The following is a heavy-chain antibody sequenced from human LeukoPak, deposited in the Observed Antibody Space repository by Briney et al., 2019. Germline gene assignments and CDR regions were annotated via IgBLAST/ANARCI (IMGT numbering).Heavy chain of an antibody. Sequence: PGRSLRLSCTASGFTFGDYAMSWVRQAPGKGLEWVSGVIGSGDNTYYADSVKGRFTISRDNSKNTLHLQMSSLRAEDTAVYYCAKDLRDTLEEFDSWGQGTLVTVSS. V-gene: IGHV3-23*01. CDR1: GFTFGDYA. CDR2: VIGSGDNT. J-gene: IGHJ4*02. D-gene: IGHD5-18*01. CDR3: AKDLRDTLEEFDS.